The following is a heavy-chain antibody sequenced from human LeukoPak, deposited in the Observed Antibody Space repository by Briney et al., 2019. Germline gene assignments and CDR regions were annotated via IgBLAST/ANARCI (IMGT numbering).Heavy chain of an antibody. CDR2: IIPILGIA. V-gene: IGHV1-69*04. Sequence: GASVKVSCKASGGTFSSYAISWVRQAPGQGLEWMGRIIPILGIANYAQKFQGRVTITADKSTSTAYMELSSLRSEDTAVYYCARVYSSSWYPYDAFDIWGQGTMVTVSS. J-gene: IGHJ3*02. D-gene: IGHD6-13*01. CDR1: GGTFSSYA. CDR3: ARVYSSSWYPYDAFDI.